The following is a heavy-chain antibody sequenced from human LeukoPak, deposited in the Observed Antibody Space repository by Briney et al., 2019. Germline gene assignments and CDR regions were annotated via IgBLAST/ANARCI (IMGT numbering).Heavy chain of an antibody. J-gene: IGHJ5*02. Sequence: SETLSLTCTVSGGSISSYYWSWIRQPPGKGLEWIGYIYYSGSTNYNPSLKSRVTISVDTSKNQFSPKLSSVTAADTAVYYCATSPWFGELSPWFDPWGQGTLVTVSS. V-gene: IGHV4-59*08. CDR2: IYYSGST. CDR1: GGSISSYY. CDR3: ATSPWFGELSPWFDP. D-gene: IGHD3-10*01.